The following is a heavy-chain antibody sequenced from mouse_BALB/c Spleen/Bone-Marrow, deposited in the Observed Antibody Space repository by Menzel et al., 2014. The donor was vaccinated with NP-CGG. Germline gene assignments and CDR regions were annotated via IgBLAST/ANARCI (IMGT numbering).Heavy chain of an antibody. V-gene: IGHV1-54*01. CDR3: ARRGPLYGNEAALAY. Sequence: QVQLQQSGAELVRPGTSVKVSCKASGYAFTSYLIEWVKQRPGQGLEWIGVINPGSGGTNYNEKFKGRATLTVDKSSSTAYKQLSSLTSDDSAVYFCARRGPLYGNEAALAYWGQGTLVTVSA. CDR2: INPGSGGT. CDR1: GYAFTSYL. J-gene: IGHJ3*01. D-gene: IGHD2-1*01.